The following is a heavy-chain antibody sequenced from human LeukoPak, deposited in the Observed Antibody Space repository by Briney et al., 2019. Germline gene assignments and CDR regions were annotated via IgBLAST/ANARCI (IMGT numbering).Heavy chain of an antibody. CDR1: GFTFSTYC. CDR3: VRDFRSADY. CDR2: ICPDGTVT. V-gene: IGHV3-74*01. Sequence: PGGSLRLSCAASGFTFSTYCMHWVRQAPGKGPMWVSRICPDGTVTNYADSVKARFIISRDNARNTVYLQMNSLRVEDTAVYYCVRDFRSADYWGQATLVTVSS. J-gene: IGHJ4*02.